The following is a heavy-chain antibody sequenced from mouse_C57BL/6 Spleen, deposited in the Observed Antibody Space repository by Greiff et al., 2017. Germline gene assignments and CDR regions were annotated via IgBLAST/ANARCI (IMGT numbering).Heavy chain of an antibody. Sequence: EVHLVESGGGLVKPGGSLKLSCAASGFTFSDYGMHWVRQAPEKGLEWVAYISSGSSTINYADKVKGRFPISRANAKNTLFLQMTSLRSEDTAMYYCARPDYGSSFDYWGQGTTLTVSS. V-gene: IGHV5-17*01. J-gene: IGHJ2*01. CDR1: GFTFSDYG. CDR2: ISSGSSTI. CDR3: ARPDYGSSFDY. D-gene: IGHD1-1*01.